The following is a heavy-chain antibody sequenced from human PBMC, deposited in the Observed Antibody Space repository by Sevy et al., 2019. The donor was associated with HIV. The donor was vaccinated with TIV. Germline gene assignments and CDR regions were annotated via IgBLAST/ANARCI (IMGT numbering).Heavy chain of an antibody. J-gene: IGHJ4*02. Sequence: GGSLRLSCAASGFTLNKAWMNWVRQAPGKGLEWVGRIKSETDGGTTDYAEPMKGRFSISRDDSKNTLYLQMNGLKIEDTAVYYCSMEDGYNYFDYWGQGALVTVSS. V-gene: IGHV3-15*07. CDR2: IKSETDGGTT. CDR3: SMEDGYNYFDY. CDR1: GFTLNKAW. D-gene: IGHD5-12*01.